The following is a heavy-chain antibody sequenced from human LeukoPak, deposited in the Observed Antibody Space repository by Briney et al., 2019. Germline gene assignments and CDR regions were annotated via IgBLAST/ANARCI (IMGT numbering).Heavy chain of an antibody. J-gene: IGHJ6*03. CDR3: AGDRGYSGYVYYYYYYMDV. CDR2: INHSGST. V-gene: IGHV4-34*01. CDR1: GGSFGGYY. D-gene: IGHD5-12*01. Sequence: TSETLSLTCAVYGGSFGGYYWSWIRQPPGKGLEWIGEINHSGSTNYNPSLKSRVTISVDTSKNQFSLKLSSVTAADTAVYYCAGDRGYSGYVYYYYYYMDVWGKGTTVTVSS.